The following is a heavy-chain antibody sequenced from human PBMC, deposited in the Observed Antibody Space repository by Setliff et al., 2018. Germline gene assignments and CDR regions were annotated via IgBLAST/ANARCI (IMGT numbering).Heavy chain of an antibody. CDR1: GFTFRDYG. Sequence: GGSLRLSCAASGFTFRDYGMHWVRQAPGKGLEWVAVIWFDGSNKYYADSLKGRFTISRDNSKNTVYLQVNSLRGEDTAVYHCAKDPKYRGVWPHPAYFDYWGQGALVTVSS. D-gene: IGHD6-6*01. J-gene: IGHJ4*02. CDR3: AKDPKYRGVWPHPAYFDY. CDR2: IWFDGSNK. V-gene: IGHV3-30*02.